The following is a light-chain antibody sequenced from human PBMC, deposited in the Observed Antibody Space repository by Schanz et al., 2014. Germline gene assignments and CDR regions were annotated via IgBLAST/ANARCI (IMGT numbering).Light chain of an antibody. CDR1: HDIRKY. J-gene: IGKJ3*01. Sequence: DIQMPQSPSSLSASVGDRVTISCQASHDIRKYLNWYQQKPGKPPKLLIYDASTLETGVPSRFSGSGSGTDFTFTISRLQPEDFATYYCQQSYSTPFTFGPGTKVDIK. CDR2: DAS. CDR3: QQSYSTPFT. V-gene: IGKV1-33*01.